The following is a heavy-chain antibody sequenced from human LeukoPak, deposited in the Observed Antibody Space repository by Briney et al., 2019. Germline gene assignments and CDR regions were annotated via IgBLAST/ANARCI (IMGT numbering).Heavy chain of an antibody. J-gene: IGHJ4*02. Sequence: GGSLRLSCAASGFTFSSYWMSWVRQAPGKGLEWVANIKQDGSEKYYVDSVKGRFTISRDNAKNSLYLQMNSLRAEDTAVYYCAREVYYFDSSAYHFDYWGQGTLVTVSS. CDR1: GFTFSSYW. CDR2: IKQDGSEK. D-gene: IGHD3-22*01. CDR3: AREVYYFDSSAYHFDY. V-gene: IGHV3-7*01.